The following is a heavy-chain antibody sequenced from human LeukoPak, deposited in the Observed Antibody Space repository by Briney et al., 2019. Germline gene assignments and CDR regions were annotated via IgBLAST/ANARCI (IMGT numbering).Heavy chain of an antibody. CDR2: IKQDASEK. D-gene: IGHD3-3*01. CDR1: GFTVDSNY. J-gene: IGHJ4*02. V-gene: IGHV3-7*01. Sequence: GGSLRLSCAASGFTVDSNYLSWVRQAPGKGLEWVANIKQDASEKYYVDSVKGRFTISRDNAKNSLYLQMSSLRAEDTAVYYCATDRGWRTSGYYLYYFEYWGQGTLVTYSS. CDR3: ATDRGWRTSGYYLYYFEY.